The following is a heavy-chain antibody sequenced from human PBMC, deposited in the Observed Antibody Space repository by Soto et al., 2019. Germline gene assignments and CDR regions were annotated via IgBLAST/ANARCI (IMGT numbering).Heavy chain of an antibody. CDR2: ISSNGGST. V-gene: IGHV3-64D*06. CDR1: GFSFSSYA. CDR3: DSTCTSCYNWFDP. Sequence: PXVFLRLSCSASGFSFSSYAMHWVRQAPGKGLEYVSAISSNGGSTYYADSVKGRFTISRDNSKNTLYLQMSSLRAEDTAVYYCDSTCTSCYNWFDPWGQGTLVTVSS. D-gene: IGHD2-2*01. J-gene: IGHJ5*02.